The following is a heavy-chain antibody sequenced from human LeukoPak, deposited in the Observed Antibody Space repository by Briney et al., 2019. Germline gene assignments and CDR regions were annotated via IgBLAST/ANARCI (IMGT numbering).Heavy chain of an antibody. V-gene: IGHV1-2*02. CDR2: INPNSGGT. D-gene: IGHD6-19*01. CDR3: ARVIGHSSGHSLGDAFDI. Sequence: ASVKVSCKASGYTFTGYYMHWVRQAPGQGLEWMGWINPNSGGTNYAQKFQGRVTMTRDTSISTAYMELSRLRSDDTAVYYCARVIGHSSGHSLGDAFDIRGQGTMVTISS. J-gene: IGHJ3*02. CDR1: GYTFTGYY.